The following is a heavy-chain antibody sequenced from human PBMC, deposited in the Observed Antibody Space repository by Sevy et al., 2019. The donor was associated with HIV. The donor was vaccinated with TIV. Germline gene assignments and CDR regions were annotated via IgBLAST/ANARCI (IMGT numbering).Heavy chain of an antibody. Sequence: SETLSLTCTVSGGSVTSDSYYWTWIRQPPGKGLKCLGYMFYTGSTNYNPSLMSRVTISVDTSKNQFSLKLSSVTAADTAVYYCARMGGLTDYGMDVWGQGTTVTVSS. CDR3: ARMGGLTDYGMDV. J-gene: IGHJ6*02. CDR1: GGSVTSDSYY. CDR2: MFYTGST. V-gene: IGHV4-61*01. D-gene: IGHD1-26*01.